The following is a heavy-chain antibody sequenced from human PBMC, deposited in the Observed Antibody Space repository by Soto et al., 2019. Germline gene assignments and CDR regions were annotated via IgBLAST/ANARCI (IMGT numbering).Heavy chain of an antibody. D-gene: IGHD5-12*01. CDR1: GGSISSSNW. CDR2: IYHSGST. Sequence: QVQLQESGPGLVKPSGTLSLTCAVSGGSISSSNWWSWVRQPPGKGLEWIGEIYHSGSTNYNPSLKSRVTISVDKSKNQFSLKLSSVTAADTAVYYCARGWDTEPNIVATISFYYGMDVWGQGTTVTVSS. J-gene: IGHJ6*02. CDR3: ARGWDTEPNIVATISFYYGMDV. V-gene: IGHV4-4*02.